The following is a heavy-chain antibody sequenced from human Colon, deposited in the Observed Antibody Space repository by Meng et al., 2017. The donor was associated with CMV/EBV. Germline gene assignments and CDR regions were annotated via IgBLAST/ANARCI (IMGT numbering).Heavy chain of an antibody. J-gene: IGHJ5*02. CDR1: GFTFDDYA. V-gene: IGHV3-30*04. D-gene: IGHD4-11*01. CDR3: ARASNSSFDP. CDR2: ISHDGAKK. Sequence: GESLKISCAASGFTFDDYAMHWVRQAPGKGLEWVAIISHDGAKKYYAESVKGRFTISRDNSQNTVNVHMNSLRVDDTAVYYCARASNSSFDPWGQGTLVTVSS.